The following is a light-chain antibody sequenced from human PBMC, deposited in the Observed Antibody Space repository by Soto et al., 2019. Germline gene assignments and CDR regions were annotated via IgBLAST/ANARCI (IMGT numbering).Light chain of an antibody. CDR2: EVT. CDR1: NSDIGAYDY. Sequence: QSALTQPASVSGSPGQSITISCTGSNSDIGAYDYVSWYQQHPGKPPTLLIYEVTFRPSRVPNRFSGSKSGNTATLTISGLLTEDEADYYCGSYASATLIFGGGTKLTVL. J-gene: IGLJ2*01. V-gene: IGLV2-14*01. CDR3: GSYASATLI.